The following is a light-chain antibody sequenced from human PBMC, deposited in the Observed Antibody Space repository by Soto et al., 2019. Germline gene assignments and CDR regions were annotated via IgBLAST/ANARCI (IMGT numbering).Light chain of an antibody. J-gene: IGLJ1*01. Sequence: ALTQPASVSGSPGQSITISCTGTSSDVGSYNLVSWYQQHPGKAPKLMIYEGSKRPSGVSNRLSGSKSGNTASLTISGLQAEDEADYYCCSYAGSSTYVFGTGTKVTVL. CDR1: SSDVGSYNL. CDR3: CSYAGSSTYV. V-gene: IGLV2-23*01. CDR2: EGS.